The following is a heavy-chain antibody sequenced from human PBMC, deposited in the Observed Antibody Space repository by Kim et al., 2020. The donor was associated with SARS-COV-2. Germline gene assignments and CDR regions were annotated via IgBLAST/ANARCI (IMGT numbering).Heavy chain of an antibody. CDR3: ARDLLAGMDV. V-gene: IGHV3-74*01. J-gene: IGHJ6*02. D-gene: IGHD3-3*02. Sequence: STSYADAVKGRFTISRDNAKNTLYLQMNSLRAGDTAVYYCARDLLAGMDVWGQGTTVTVSS. CDR2: ST.